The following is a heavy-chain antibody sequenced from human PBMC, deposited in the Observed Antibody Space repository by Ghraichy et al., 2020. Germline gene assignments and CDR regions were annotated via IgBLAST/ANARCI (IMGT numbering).Heavy chain of an antibody. CDR2: ISTSSDYI. D-gene: IGHD2/OR15-2a*01. CDR1: GFTFRTYN. V-gene: IGHV3-21*01. Sequence: GGSLRLSCAASGFTFRTYNMKWVRQAPGKGLEWVSSISTSSDYIYYADSLKGRFTISRDNAKNSLYLQMNSLRAEDTAVYYCARVIGGLNALDYWGQGTLITVSS. J-gene: IGHJ4*02. CDR3: ARVIGGLNALDY.